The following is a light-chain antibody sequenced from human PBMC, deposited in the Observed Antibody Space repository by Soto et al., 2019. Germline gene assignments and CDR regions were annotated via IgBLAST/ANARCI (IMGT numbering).Light chain of an antibody. Sequence: EIVMTQSPATLSLSPGERATLSCRASQSVRSDLAWYQQKPGQAPRLLIYRASTRATGIPDRFSGSGSGTEFTLTISSLQSEDFAIYFCQQYNNWPPWTFGQGTKVEIK. V-gene: IGKV3-15*01. CDR1: QSVRSD. J-gene: IGKJ1*01. CDR2: RAS. CDR3: QQYNNWPPWT.